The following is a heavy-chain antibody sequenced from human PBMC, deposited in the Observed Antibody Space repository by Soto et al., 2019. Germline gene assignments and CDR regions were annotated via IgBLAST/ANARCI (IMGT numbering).Heavy chain of an antibody. J-gene: IGHJ4*02. CDR1: GGSISSYY. Sequence: SETLSLTCTVSGGSISSYYWSWIRQPPGKGLEWIGYIYYSGSTNYNPSLKSRVTISVDTSKNQFSLKLSSVTAADTAVYYCARSYMVRGVIFGYWGQGTLVTVSS. D-gene: IGHD3-10*01. V-gene: IGHV4-59*01. CDR2: IYYSGST. CDR3: ARSYMVRGVIFGY.